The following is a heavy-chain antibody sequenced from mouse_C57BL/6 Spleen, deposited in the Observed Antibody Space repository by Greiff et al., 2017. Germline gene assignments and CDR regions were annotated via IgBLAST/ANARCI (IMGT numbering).Heavy chain of an antibody. CDR1: GYTFTSYW. D-gene: IGHD1-1*01. CDR3: TIYGSSSYYFDY. J-gene: IGHJ2*01. Sequence: EVQLQQSGTVLARPGASVKMSCKTSGYTFTSYWMHWVKQRPGQGLEWIGAIYPGNSDTSYNQKFKGKAKLTAVTSASTAYMELSSLTNEDSAVYYCTIYGSSSYYFDYWGQGTTLTVSS. V-gene: IGHV1-5*01. CDR2: IYPGNSDT.